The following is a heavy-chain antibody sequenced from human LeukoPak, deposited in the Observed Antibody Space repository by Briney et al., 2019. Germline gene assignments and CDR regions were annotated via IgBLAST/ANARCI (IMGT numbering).Heavy chain of an antibody. D-gene: IGHD6-19*01. CDR3: ARHSTQWLAADWSWFDP. V-gene: IGHV5-51*01. CDR1: GYSFTSYW. Sequence: GESLKISCKGSGYSFTSYWIGWVRQLPGKGLEWMGIIYPGDSDTRYSPSFQGQVTTSADKSISTAYLQWSSLKASDTAMYYCARHSTQWLAADWSWFDPWGQGTLVTVSS. J-gene: IGHJ5*02. CDR2: IYPGDSDT.